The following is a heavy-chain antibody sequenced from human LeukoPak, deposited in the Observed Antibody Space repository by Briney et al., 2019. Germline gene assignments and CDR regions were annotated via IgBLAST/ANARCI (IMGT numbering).Heavy chain of an antibody. CDR3: APTAEAYTSWWKV. D-gene: IGHD3-16*01. CDR1: GYSFTSYY. CDR2: INPDSGFT. J-gene: IGHJ4*02. Sequence: GASVKVSCKASGYSFTSYYIHWVRQAPGQGLEFMGWINPDSGFTNYAQKFKGRVTMTRDTSISTAYLEVRSLTSDDTAVYYCAPTAEAYTSWWKVWGQGTLVNVSS. V-gene: IGHV1-2*02.